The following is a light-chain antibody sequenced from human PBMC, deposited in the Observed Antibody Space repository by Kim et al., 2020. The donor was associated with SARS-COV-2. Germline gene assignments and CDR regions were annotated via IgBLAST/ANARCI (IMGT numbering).Light chain of an antibody. CDR3: QQYYSYPRT. CDR1: QGISSY. V-gene: IGKV1-8*01. Sequence: GSTGDRVTITCRASQGISSYLAWYQQKPGKAHKLLIYAASTLQSGVPSRISGSGSGTDFTLTISCLQSEDFATYYWQQYYSYPRTFGQGTKVDIK. CDR2: AAS. J-gene: IGKJ1*01.